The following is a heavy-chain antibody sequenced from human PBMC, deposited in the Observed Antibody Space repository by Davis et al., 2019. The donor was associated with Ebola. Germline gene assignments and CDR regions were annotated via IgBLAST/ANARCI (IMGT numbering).Heavy chain of an antibody. D-gene: IGHD5-18*01. CDR1: GFTFSNHG. V-gene: IGHV3-30*03. CDR2: ISYDERDA. Sequence: GGSLRLSCAASGFTFSNHGMHWVRQAPGKGLEWVAVISYDERDAYLGDSVKGRFTISRDNAKNSLFLQMNNLRVEDSAHYYCVPGTWIRGQGILVTVSS. CDR3: VPGTWI. J-gene: IGHJ4*02.